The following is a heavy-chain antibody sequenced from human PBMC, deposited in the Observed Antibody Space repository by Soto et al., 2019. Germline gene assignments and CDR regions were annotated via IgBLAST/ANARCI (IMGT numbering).Heavy chain of an antibody. V-gene: IGHV1-58*01. CDR3: AAEGITIFGVANNSMDV. D-gene: IGHD3-3*01. Sequence: SVKVSCKASGFTFTSSAVQWVRQARGQRLEWIGWIVVGSGNTNYAQKFQERVTITRDMSTSTAYMELSSLRSEDTAVYYCAAEGITIFGVANNSMDVWGQGTTVTAP. CDR1: GFTFTSSA. J-gene: IGHJ6*02. CDR2: IVVGSGNT.